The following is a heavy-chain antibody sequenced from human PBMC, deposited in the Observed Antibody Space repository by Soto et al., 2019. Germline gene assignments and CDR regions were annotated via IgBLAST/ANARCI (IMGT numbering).Heavy chain of an antibody. Sequence: PGGSLRLSCAASGFTFSSYAMSWVRQAPGKGLVWVSRINSDGSSTSYADSVKGRFTISRDNAKNTLYLQMNSLRAEDTAVYYCARERTGNFQDGYYFDYWGQGTLVTVSS. CDR1: GFTFSSYA. J-gene: IGHJ4*02. V-gene: IGHV3-74*01. CDR3: ARERTGNFQDGYYFDY. D-gene: IGHD1-1*01. CDR2: INSDGSST.